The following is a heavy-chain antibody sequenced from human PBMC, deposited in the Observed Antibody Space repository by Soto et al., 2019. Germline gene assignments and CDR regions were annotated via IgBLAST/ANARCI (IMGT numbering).Heavy chain of an antibody. CDR3: TRGDYYDSSGYYLDSYYGMDV. V-gene: IGHV3-49*04. D-gene: IGHD3-22*01. CDR1: GFTFGDYA. CDR2: IRSKAYGGTT. Sequence: GSLRLSCTASGFTFGDYAMSWVRQAPGKGLEWGGFIRSKAYGGTTEYAASVKGRFTISRDDSKSIAYLQMNSLKTEDTAVYYCTRGDYYDSSGYYLDSYYGMDVGGQGTTVTSP. J-gene: IGHJ6*02.